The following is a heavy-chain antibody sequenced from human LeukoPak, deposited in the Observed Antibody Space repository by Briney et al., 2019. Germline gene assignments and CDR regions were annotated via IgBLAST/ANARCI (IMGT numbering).Heavy chain of an antibody. CDR1: GGSLSGYY. Sequence: PSETLSLTCAVYGGSLSGYYWSWIRQPPGKGLEWIGEINHSGSTNYNPSLKSRVTISVDTSKNQFSLKLSSVTAADTAVYYCPRRFSSWYVSYFDYWGQGTLVTVSS. CDR2: INHSGST. J-gene: IGHJ4*02. V-gene: IGHV4-34*01. CDR3: PRRFSSWYVSYFDY. D-gene: IGHD6-13*01.